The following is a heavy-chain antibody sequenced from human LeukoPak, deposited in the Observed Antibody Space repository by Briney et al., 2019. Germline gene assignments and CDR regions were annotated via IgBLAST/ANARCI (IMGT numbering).Heavy chain of an antibody. J-gene: IGHJ3*02. CDR2: IYHSGST. CDR3: ARAPFRAWAFDI. D-gene: IGHD2/OR15-2a*01. CDR1: GGSISSGGYS. V-gene: IGHV4-30-2*01. Sequence: SETLSLTCAVSGGSISSGGYSWSWIRQPPGKGLEWIGYIYHSGSTYYNPSLKSRVTISVDRSKNQFSLKLSSVTAADTAVYYCARAPFRAWAFDIWGQGTMVTVSS.